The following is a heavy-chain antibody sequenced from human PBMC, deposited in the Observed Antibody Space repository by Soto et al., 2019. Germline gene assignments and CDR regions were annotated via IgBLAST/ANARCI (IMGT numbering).Heavy chain of an antibody. Sequence: QVQLVESGGGVVQPGRSLRLSCAASGFTFSSYGMHWVRQAPGKGLEWVAVIWYDGSNKYYADSVKGRFTISRDNSKNTLYLQMNSLRAEDTAVYYCARDREYYYYMDVWGKGTTVTVSS. CDR1: GFTFSSYG. J-gene: IGHJ6*03. V-gene: IGHV3-33*01. D-gene: IGHD1-26*01. CDR2: IWYDGSNK. CDR3: ARDREYYYYMDV.